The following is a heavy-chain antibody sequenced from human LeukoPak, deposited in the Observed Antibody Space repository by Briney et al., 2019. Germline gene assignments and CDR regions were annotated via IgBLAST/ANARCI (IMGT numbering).Heavy chain of an antibody. V-gene: IGHV3-23*01. CDR3: AKDGARSITMVRGVMDA. CDR2: VTGSEEST. CDR1: GFTINNYA. D-gene: IGHD3-10*01. J-gene: IGHJ6*04. Sequence: PGGSLRLSCAASGFTINNYAMTWVRQAPGKGLEWVSTVTGSEESTYYADSVKGRFTISRDNSKNTLYLQMNSLRAEDTAVYYCAKDGARSITMVRGVMDAWGKGTTVTVSS.